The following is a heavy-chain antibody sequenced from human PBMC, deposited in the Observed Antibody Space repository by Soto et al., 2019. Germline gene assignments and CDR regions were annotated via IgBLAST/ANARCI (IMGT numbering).Heavy chain of an antibody. J-gene: IGHJ4*02. CDR2: ISAYNGNT. CDR3: ARGPYSSGYYDSSGYLY. CDR1: GYTFTSYG. V-gene: IGHV1-18*04. D-gene: IGHD3-22*01. Sequence: ASVKVSCKASGYTFTSYGISWVRQAPGQGLEWMGWISAYNGNTNYAQKLQGRVTMTTDTSTSTAYMELRSLRSDDTAVYYCARGPYSSGYYDSSGYLYWGQGTLVTVSS.